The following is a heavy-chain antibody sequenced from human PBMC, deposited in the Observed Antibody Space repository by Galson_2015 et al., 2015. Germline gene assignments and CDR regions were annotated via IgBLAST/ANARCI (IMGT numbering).Heavy chain of an antibody. CDR3: ARGPGRDYGAFWDYYMDV. Sequence: SETLSLTCTVSGGAISNYHWNWIRQPPGKGLEWIGYIYHSATTNYNPSLQSRVIMSLDTSKNQFSLQLRSVTAADTAVYYCARGPGRDYGAFWDYYMDVWGKGTTVTVSS. D-gene: IGHD4-17*01. CDR2: IYHSATT. J-gene: IGHJ6*03. CDR1: GGAISNYH. V-gene: IGHV4-59*01.